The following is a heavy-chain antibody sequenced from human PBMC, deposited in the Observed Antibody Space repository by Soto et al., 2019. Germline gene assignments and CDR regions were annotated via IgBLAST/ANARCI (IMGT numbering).Heavy chain of an antibody. D-gene: IGHD5-12*01. CDR3: ARLGVDIVATTYDY. Sequence: SETLSLTCTVSGGSISSGGYYWSWIRQHPGKGLEWIGYIYYSGSTYYNPSLKSRVTISVDTSKNQFSLNLSSVTAADTAVYYCARLGVDIVATTYDYWGQGTLVTVSS. CDR1: GGSISSGGYY. CDR2: IYYSGST. V-gene: IGHV4-31*03. J-gene: IGHJ4*02.